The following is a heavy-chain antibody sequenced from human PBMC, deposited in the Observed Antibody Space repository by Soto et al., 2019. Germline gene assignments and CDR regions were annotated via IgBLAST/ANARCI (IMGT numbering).Heavy chain of an antibody. Sequence: GGSLRLSCAASGFTFSSYWMSWVRQAPGKGLEWVANIKQDGSEKYYVDSVKGRFTISRDNAKNSLYLQMNSLRAEDTAVSYGARDHHIVVVPAASPYFDYWGQGTLVTVSS. V-gene: IGHV3-7*03. CDR3: ARDHHIVVVPAASPYFDY. CDR1: GFTFSSYW. D-gene: IGHD2-2*01. CDR2: IKQDGSEK. J-gene: IGHJ4*02.